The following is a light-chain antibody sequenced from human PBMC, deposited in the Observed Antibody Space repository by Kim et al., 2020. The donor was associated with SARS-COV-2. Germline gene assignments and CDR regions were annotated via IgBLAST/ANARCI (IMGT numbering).Light chain of an antibody. CDR3: QQYNTYPLT. J-gene: IGKJ4*01. V-gene: IGKV1-5*03. CDR2: QAS. CDR1: QSISGD. Sequence: DIQMTQSPSTLSASVGDRVTITCRASQSISGDLAWYQQKPGKVPNFLIYQASSLKSGVPSRFSGSGSGTEFTLTISGLQPDDSATYYCQQYNTYPLTFGGGTKVEIK.